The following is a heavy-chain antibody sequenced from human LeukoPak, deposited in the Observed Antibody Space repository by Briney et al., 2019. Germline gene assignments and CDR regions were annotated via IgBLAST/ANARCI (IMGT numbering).Heavy chain of an antibody. CDR2: IVGRSRYI. J-gene: IGHJ6*02. D-gene: IGHD5-18*01. V-gene: IGHV3-21*01. Sequence: GGALVLPFDAPGFPFSTYTMNGARPAPGNGLGRVSSIVGRSRYIYSAESVKGRFTISRDNAKNSLYLQMNSLRAEDTAVYYCARELRGYSDQYYYYGLDVWGQGTTVTVSS. CDR3: ARELRGYSDQYYYYGLDV. CDR1: GFPFSTYT.